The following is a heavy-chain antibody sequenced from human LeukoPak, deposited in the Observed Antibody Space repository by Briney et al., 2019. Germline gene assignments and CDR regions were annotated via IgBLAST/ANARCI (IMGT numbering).Heavy chain of an antibody. J-gene: IGHJ5*02. V-gene: IGHV1-18*01. Sequence: ASVKVSCKASGYTFTSYGISWVRQAPGQGLEWMGWISAYNGNTNYAQKLQGRVTMTTDTSTSTAYMELRSLRSDDTAVYYCARQHYYDSSGYYYNWFDPWGEGTLVTVSS. CDR3: ARQHYYDSSGYYYNWFDP. CDR2: ISAYNGNT. CDR1: GYTFTSYG. D-gene: IGHD3-22*01.